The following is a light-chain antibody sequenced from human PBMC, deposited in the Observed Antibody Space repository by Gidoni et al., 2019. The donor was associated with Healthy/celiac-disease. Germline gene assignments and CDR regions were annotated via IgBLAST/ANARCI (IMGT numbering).Light chain of an antibody. CDR3: QQYDNLPYT. CDR2: DAS. V-gene: IGKV1-33*01. CDR1: QDISNY. Sequence: DIKMTQAPSSMSASVGDRVTITCQASQDISNYVNWYQQKPGKAPKLLIYDASNLETGVPSRFSGSGSGTDFTFTISSLQPEDIATYYCQQYDNLPYTFGQGTKLEIK. J-gene: IGKJ2*01.